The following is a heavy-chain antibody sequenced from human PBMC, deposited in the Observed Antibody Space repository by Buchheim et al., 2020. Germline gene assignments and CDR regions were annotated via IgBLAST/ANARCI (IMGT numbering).Heavy chain of an antibody. CDR1: GYTITGYY. J-gene: IGHJ4*02. D-gene: IGHD4-17*01. V-gene: IGHV1-2*02. Sequence: QVQLVQSGAEVKKPGASVKVSCKASGYTITGYYMHWVRQAPGQGLEWMGWINPNNGDTNYAQKFQGRVTMTRDTSISTVYMELSRLRSDDTAVYYCARGEVLRSLVYWGQGTL. CDR3: ARGEVLRSLVY. CDR2: INPNNGDT.